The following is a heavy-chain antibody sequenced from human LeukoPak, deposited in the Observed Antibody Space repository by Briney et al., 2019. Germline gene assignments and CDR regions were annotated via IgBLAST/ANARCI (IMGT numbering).Heavy chain of an antibody. Sequence: SGGSLRLSCAASGFTFSSYAMSWVRQAPGKGLEWVSAISGSGGSTYYADSVKGRFTISRDNSKNTLYLQMNSLRAEDTAVYYCAKDPRYYYDSSGYVDYWGQGTLVTVSS. V-gene: IGHV3-23*01. CDR2: ISGSGGST. J-gene: IGHJ4*02. CDR3: AKDPRYYYDSSGYVDY. D-gene: IGHD3-22*01. CDR1: GFTFSSYA.